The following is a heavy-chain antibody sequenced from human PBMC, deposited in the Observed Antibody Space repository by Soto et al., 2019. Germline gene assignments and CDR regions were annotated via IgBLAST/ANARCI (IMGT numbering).Heavy chain of an antibody. V-gene: IGHV2-5*02. CDR1: GFSLTTVGMG. J-gene: IGHJ3*02. CDR2: IYWDDDK. CDR3: AHRNSRMFAFDI. Sequence: SGPTLVNPTQTLTLTCTFSGFSLTTVGMGVGWIRQPPGKALDWLGIIYWDDDKRYSPSLNGRVTFIKDASKNQVVLTMTNMDPVDTATYYCAHRNSRMFAFDIWGQGTLVTVSS. D-gene: IGHD3-10*02.